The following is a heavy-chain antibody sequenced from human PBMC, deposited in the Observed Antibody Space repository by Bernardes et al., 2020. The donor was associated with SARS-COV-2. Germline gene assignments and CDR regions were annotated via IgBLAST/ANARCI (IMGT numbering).Heavy chain of an antibody. J-gene: IGHJ6*04. CDR1: GFTFSSYA. D-gene: IGHD6-6*01. CDR3: AREVYV. CDR2: ISYDGSNK. V-gene: IGHV3-30*04. Sequence: GGSLRLSCAASGFTFSSYAMHWVRQAPGKGLEWVAVISYDGSNKYYADSVKGRFTISRDNSKNTLYLQMNSLRAEDTAVYYCAREVYVWGKGTTVTVSS.